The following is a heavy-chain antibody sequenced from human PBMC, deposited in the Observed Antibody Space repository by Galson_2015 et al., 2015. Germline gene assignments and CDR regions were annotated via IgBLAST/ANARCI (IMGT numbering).Heavy chain of an antibody. CDR2: IKQDGREK. V-gene: IGHV3-7*01. D-gene: IGHD6-6*01. CDR1: GFTFSTYW. CDR3: ARLTARQVKDY. J-gene: IGHJ4*02. Sequence: SLRLSCAASGFTFSTYWMTWVRQAPGKGLEWVASIKQDGREKYYVDSVKGRFTVSRDNAKNSLYLHMNSLRAENTAVYYCARLTARQVKDYWGQGTLVTVSS.